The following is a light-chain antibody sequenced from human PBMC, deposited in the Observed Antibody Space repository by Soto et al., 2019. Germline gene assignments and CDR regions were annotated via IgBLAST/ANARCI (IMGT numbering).Light chain of an antibody. Sequence: ETVLTQSPGTLSLSPGERATLSCRASQTIRSNYLAWYRQTPGQAPRLLIYGASNRATGIADRFSGSGSGTDLTLIISRLEPEDFALYYCLQYGSSPWTFGQGTKVEIK. CDR3: LQYGSSPWT. CDR1: QTIRSNY. CDR2: GAS. V-gene: IGKV3-20*01. J-gene: IGKJ1*01.